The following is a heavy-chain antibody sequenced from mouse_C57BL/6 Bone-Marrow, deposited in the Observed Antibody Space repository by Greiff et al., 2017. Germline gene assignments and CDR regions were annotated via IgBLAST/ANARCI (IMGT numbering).Heavy chain of an antibody. D-gene: IGHD2-3*01. CDR1: GYAFSSSW. CDR3: ARGERLLWYFDV. V-gene: IGHV1-82*01. Sequence: QVQLKQSGPELVKPGASVKISCKASGYAFSSSWMNWVKQRRGKGLEWIGRIYPGDGDTNYNGKFKGKATLTADKSSSTAYMQLSSLTSEDSAVYFCARGERLLWYFDVWGTGTTVTVSS. J-gene: IGHJ1*03. CDR2: IYPGDGDT.